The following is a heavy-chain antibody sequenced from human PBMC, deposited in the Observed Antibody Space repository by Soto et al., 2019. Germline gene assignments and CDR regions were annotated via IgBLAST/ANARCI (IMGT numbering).Heavy chain of an antibody. V-gene: IGHV3-23*01. Sequence: EVHLLESGGGLEQPGGSLRLSCAASGLTFRIYAMSWVRQAPGKGLEWVSGIGTGGDTTYYADAVKGRFTISRDNSKNTLFLQMNSLRAEDTAVYYCAKDPTMTTFAYWGKGILVTVSS. CDR2: IGTGGDTT. CDR1: GLTFRIYA. CDR3: AKDPTMTTFAY. D-gene: IGHD3-16*01. J-gene: IGHJ4*02.